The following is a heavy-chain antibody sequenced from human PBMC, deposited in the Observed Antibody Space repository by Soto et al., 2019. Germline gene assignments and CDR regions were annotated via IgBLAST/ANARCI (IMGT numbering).Heavy chain of an antibody. Sequence: QVQLVESGGGVVQPGRSLRLSCAASGFTFSSYGMHWVRQAPGKGLEWVAVIWYDGSNKYYADSVKGRFTISRDNSKNTLYLQMNSLRAEDTAVYYCVRDSGYYYYYMDVWGKGTTVTVSS. J-gene: IGHJ6*03. CDR1: GFTFSSYG. CDR3: VRDSGYYYYYMDV. D-gene: IGHD1-26*01. CDR2: IWYDGSNK. V-gene: IGHV3-33*01.